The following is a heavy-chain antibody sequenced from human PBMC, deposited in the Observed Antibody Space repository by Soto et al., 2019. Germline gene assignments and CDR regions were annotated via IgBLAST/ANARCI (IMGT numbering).Heavy chain of an antibody. CDR1: GGTFSSYA. CDR2: IIPIFGTS. Sequence: ASVKVSCKASGGTFSSYAISWVRQAPGQGLEFLGGIIPIFGTSNYAQKFQGRVTITADESTSTAYMELSSLRSEDTAVYYCARWVIPPRGDYYGMDVWGQGTTVTVSS. J-gene: IGHJ6*02. CDR3: ARWVIPPRGDYYGMDV. V-gene: IGHV1-69*13. D-gene: IGHD3-22*01.